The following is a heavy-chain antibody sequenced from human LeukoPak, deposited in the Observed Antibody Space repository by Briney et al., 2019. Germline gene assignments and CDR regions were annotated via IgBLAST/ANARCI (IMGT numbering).Heavy chain of an antibody. CDR2: IYYSGST. CDR1: GGSISSGGYY. J-gene: IGHJ4*02. CDR3: ARSATDGHAGDY. Sequence: PSQTLSLTCTVSGGSISSGGYYWSWIRQHPGKGLEWIGYIYYSGSTYYNPSLKSRVTISVDTSKNLFSLRLSSVTAADTAVYYCARSATDGHAGDYWGQGTLVTVSS. D-gene: IGHD4-17*01. V-gene: IGHV4-31*03.